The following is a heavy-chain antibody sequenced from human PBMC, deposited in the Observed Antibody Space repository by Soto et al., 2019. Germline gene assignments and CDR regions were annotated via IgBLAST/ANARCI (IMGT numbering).Heavy chain of an antibody. V-gene: IGHV4-39*01. Sequence: SENLSLTCTVSGGSISSSSYYWGWIRQPPGKGLEWIGSIYYSGSTYYNPSLKSRVTISVDTSKNQFSLKLSSVTAADTAVYYCARHVNPWAQGAFDIWGQGTMVTVSS. CDR2: IYYSGST. CDR3: ARHVNPWAQGAFDI. CDR1: GGSISSSSYY. J-gene: IGHJ3*02. D-gene: IGHD7-27*01.